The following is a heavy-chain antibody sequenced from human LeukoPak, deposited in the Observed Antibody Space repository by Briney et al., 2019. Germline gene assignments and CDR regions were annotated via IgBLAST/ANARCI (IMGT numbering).Heavy chain of an antibody. CDR3: ARLGVGATPDYYYYMDV. Sequence: SETLSLTCTVSGGSISSFYWSWIRQPAGKGLEWIGHIYTSGSTNYNPSIMSRVSMSVDTSKNQFSLKLSSVTAADTAVYYCARLGVGATPDYYYYMDVWGKGSTVTVS. V-gene: IGHV4-4*07. J-gene: IGHJ6*03. D-gene: IGHD1-26*01. CDR2: IYTSGST. CDR1: GGSISSFY.